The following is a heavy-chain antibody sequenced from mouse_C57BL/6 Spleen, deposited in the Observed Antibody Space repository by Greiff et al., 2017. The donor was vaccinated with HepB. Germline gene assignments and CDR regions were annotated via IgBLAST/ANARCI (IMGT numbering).Heavy chain of an antibody. CDR3: ARTDYYGSSHYFDY. V-gene: IGHV1-69*01. CDR1: GYTFTSYW. CDR2: IDPSDSYT. D-gene: IGHD1-1*01. Sequence: QVQLKQSGAELVMPGASVKLSCKASGYTFTSYWMHWVKQRPGQGLEWIGEIDPSDSYTNYNQKFKGKSTLTVDKSSSTAYMQLSSLTSEDSAVYYCARTDYYGSSHYFDYWGQGTTLTVSS. J-gene: IGHJ2*01.